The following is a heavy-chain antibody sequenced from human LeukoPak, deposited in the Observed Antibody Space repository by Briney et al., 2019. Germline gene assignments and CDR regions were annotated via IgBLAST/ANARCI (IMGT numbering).Heavy chain of an antibody. CDR2: ISWNSGSI. V-gene: IGHV3-9*01. CDR1: GFTFDDYA. Sequence: PGGSLRLSCAASGFTFDDYAMHWVRQAPGKGLEWVSGISWNSGSIGYADSVKGRFTISRDNAKNSLYLQMNSLRAEDTALYYCAKVNEDGMDVWGQGTTVTVSS. CDR3: AKVNEDGMDV. J-gene: IGHJ6*02.